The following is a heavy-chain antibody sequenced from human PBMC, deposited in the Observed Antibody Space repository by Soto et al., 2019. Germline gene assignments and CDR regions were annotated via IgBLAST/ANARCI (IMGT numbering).Heavy chain of an antibody. CDR2: FDPEDGET. Sequence: ASVKVSCKVSGYTLTELSMHWVRQAPGKGLEWMGGFDPEDGETIYAQKFQGRVTMTEDTSTDTAYMELSSLRSEDTAVYYCATLMVRGVILLYFDYWGQGTLVTVSS. V-gene: IGHV1-24*01. J-gene: IGHJ4*02. CDR3: ATLMVRGVILLYFDY. CDR1: GYTLTELS. D-gene: IGHD3-10*01.